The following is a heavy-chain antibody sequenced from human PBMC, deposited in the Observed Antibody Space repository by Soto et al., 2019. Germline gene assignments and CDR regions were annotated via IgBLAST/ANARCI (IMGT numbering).Heavy chain of an antibody. Sequence: EVQLVESGGGLVKPGGSLRLSCAASGFTFSSYSMYWVRQAPGKGLEWVSSISSSSSYIYYADSVKGRFTISRDNAKNSLYLQMNSLRAEDTAVYYCARDGDYYYGMDVWGQGTTVTVSS. CDR1: GFTFSSYS. D-gene: IGHD3-3*01. CDR3: ARDGDYYYGMDV. V-gene: IGHV3-21*01. J-gene: IGHJ6*02. CDR2: ISSSSSYI.